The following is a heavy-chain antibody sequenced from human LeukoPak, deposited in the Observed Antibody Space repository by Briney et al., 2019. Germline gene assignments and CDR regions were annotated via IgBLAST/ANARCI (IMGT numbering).Heavy chain of an antibody. D-gene: IGHD2-2*01. CDR1: GGSFSGYY. Sequence: SETLSLTCAVYGGSFSGYYWSWLRQPPGKGVGWIGEINHSGSTNYNPSLTSRGTISVETSKNQFSLKLSSVTAADTAVYYCARDIVVVPAAYSLSYYYYYMDVWGKGTTVTVSS. CDR2: INHSGST. J-gene: IGHJ6*03. V-gene: IGHV4-34*01. CDR3: ARDIVVVPAAYSLSYYYYYMDV.